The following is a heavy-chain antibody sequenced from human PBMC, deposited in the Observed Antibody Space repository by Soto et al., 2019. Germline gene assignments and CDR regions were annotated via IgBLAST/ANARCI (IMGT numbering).Heavy chain of an antibody. Sequence: SETLSLTCTVSGGSISSGGYYWSWIRQHPGKGLEWIGYIYYSGSTYYNPSLKSRVTISVDTSKNQFSLKLSSVTAADTAVYYCARDSSGTAMASHWGQGTLVTVSS. CDR3: ARDSSGTAMASH. CDR1: GGSISSGGYY. V-gene: IGHV4-31*03. CDR2: IYYSGST. J-gene: IGHJ4*02. D-gene: IGHD5-18*01.